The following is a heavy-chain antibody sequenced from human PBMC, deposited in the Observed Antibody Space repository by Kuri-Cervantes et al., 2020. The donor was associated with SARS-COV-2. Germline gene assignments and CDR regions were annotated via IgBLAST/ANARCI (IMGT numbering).Heavy chain of an antibody. CDR3: ARDSDYDSSGLHDY. CDR1: GFTFSSYA. CDR2: ISYDGSNK. Sequence: GESLKISCAASGFTFSSYAMHWVRQAPGKGLEWVAVISYDGSNKYYADSVKGRFTISRDNSKNTLYLQMNSLRAEDTAVYYCARDSDYDSSGLHDYWGQGTLVNVSS. J-gene: IGHJ4*02. V-gene: IGHV3-30-3*01. D-gene: IGHD3-22*01.